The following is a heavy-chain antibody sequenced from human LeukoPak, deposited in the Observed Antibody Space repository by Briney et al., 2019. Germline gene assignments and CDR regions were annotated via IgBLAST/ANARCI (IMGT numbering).Heavy chain of an antibody. CDR2: IKTKIDGGTTDGTT. Sequence: PGGSLRLSCAASGFTFKNAWMSWVRQAPGKGLEWVARIKTKIDGGTTDGTTDYAGPVKGRFTISRDDSKNTLNLQMDSLRPEDTAMYYCAKGIRAMGGTNFDSWGQGTLVTVSS. J-gene: IGHJ4*02. CDR1: GFTFKNAW. CDR3: AKGIRAMGGTNFDS. V-gene: IGHV3-15*01. D-gene: IGHD1-26*01.